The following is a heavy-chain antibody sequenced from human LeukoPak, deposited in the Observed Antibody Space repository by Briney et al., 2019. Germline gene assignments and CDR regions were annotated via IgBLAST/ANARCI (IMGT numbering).Heavy chain of an antibody. J-gene: IGHJ4*02. D-gene: IGHD2-8*01. CDR2: MYYSGST. Sequence: SETLSLTCTVSGGSISSKYWIWIRQPPGKGLEWIGYMYYSGSTNYNPSLKSRVTISVDTSKNQFSLKLSSVTAADTAVYYCARRGTNGVSLDYWGQGTLVTVSS. V-gene: IGHV4-59*08. CDR3: ARRGTNGVSLDY. CDR1: GGSISSKY.